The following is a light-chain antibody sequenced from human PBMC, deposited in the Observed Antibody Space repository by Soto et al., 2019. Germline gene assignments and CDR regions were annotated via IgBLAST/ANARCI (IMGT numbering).Light chain of an antibody. CDR2: EGS. CDR3: CSYAGSSTWV. CDR1: SSDVGSYNL. V-gene: IGLV2-23*01. J-gene: IGLJ3*02. Sequence: QSALTQPASVSGSPGQSITISCTGTSSDVGSYNLVSWYQQHPGKAPKLMIYEGSKRASGVSNRFSGSKSGNTASLTISGLPAGDEGDYYCCSYAGSSTWVFGGGTKLTVL.